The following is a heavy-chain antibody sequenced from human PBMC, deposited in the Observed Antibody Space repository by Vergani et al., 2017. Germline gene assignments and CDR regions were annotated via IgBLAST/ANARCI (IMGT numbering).Heavy chain of an antibody. CDR2: IKSDGGIT. J-gene: IGHJ6*02. D-gene: IGHD2-21*01. CDR3: AKARDPNCKGGNCYSYYYGLDL. CDR1: GFSFNSYW. Sequence: DVHLAESGGGFFQPGGSLRLSCSASGFSFNSYWMHWVRQVPGKGLLWVSRIKSDGGITAYADSVKGRFTISRDNSKDTLYLQMNSLRVEDTAIYYCAKARDPNCKGGNCYSYYYGLDLWGQGTTVTVSS. V-gene: IGHV3-74*03.